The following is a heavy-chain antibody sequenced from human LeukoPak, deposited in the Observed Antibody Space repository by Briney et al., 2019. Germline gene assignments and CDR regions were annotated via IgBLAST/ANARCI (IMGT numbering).Heavy chain of an antibody. V-gene: IGHV1-24*01. Sequence: ASVKVSCKVSGYTLTELSMHWVRQAPGKGLEWMGGFDPEDGETIYAQKFQGRVTMTEDTSTDTAYMELSSLRSEDTAVYYCATMLGDSSGYSRRFDYWGQGTLVTVSS. CDR3: ATMLGDSSGYSRRFDY. D-gene: IGHD3-22*01. J-gene: IGHJ4*02. CDR2: FDPEDGET. CDR1: GYTLTELS.